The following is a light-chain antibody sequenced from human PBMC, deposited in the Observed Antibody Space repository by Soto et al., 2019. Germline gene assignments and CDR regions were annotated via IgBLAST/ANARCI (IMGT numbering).Light chain of an antibody. CDR1: SSDVGAYKY. J-gene: IGLJ3*02. CDR2: EVT. V-gene: IGLV2-8*01. CDR3: TSYVGNDIWV. Sequence: QSALTQPPSASGSPGQSVTISCTGTSSDVGAYKYVYWYQQYPCKAPKLMIYEVTKRPSGVPDRFSGSKSGNTASLTVSGLHDDDEADYYCTSYVGNDIWVFGGGTKVTVL.